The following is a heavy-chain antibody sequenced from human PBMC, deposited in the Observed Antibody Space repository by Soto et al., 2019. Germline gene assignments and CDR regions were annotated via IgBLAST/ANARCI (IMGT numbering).Heavy chain of an antibody. V-gene: IGHV4-4*02. D-gene: IGHD2-2*02. J-gene: IGHJ4*02. CDR1: GGSISSSNW. Sequence: SETLSLTCAVSGGSISSSNWWSWVRQPPGKGLEWIGEIYHSGSTNYNPSLKSRVTISVDKSKNQFSLKLSSVTAADTAVYYCAREDRYCSSTSCYTVTLGYWGQGTLVTVSS. CDR3: AREDRYCSSTSCYTVTLGY. CDR2: IYHSGST.